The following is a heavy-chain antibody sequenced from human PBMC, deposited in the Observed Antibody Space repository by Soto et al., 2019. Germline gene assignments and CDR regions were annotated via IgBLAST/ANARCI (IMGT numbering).Heavy chain of an antibody. V-gene: IGHV1-69*12. Sequence: QVQLVQSGAEVKKPGSSVKVSCKASGGTFSSYAISWVRQAPGQGLEWMGGIIPIFGTADYAQKFQGRVTITAGESTSTAYMELSSLRSEDTAVYYWAVTMTNYYYYGMDVWGQGTTVTVSS. D-gene: IGHD3-22*01. CDR3: AVTMTNYYYYGMDV. J-gene: IGHJ6*02. CDR1: GGTFSSYA. CDR2: IIPIFGTA.